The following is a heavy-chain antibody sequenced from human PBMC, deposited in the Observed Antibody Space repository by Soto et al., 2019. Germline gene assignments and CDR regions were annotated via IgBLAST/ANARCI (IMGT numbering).Heavy chain of an antibody. CDR3: ARDNPRSSGWDV. CDR2: ISSSSSTI. J-gene: IGHJ6*02. Sequence: ESGGGLVQPGGSLRLSCEAPGFTLSSYSMNWARQAPGQGLEWVSYISSSSSTIYYADSVKGRFTISRDNAKNSLYLQMNSLRDEDTAVYYCARDNPRSSGWDVWGQGTTVTVSS. CDR1: GFTLSSYS. V-gene: IGHV3-48*02.